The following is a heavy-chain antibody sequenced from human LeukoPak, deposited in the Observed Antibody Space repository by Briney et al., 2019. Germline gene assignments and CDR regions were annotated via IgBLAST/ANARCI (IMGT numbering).Heavy chain of an antibody. V-gene: IGHV3-15*01. D-gene: IGHD3-22*01. CDR3: ITDLSELDDSGYYAKYFHH. CDR1: GFIFSKVW. J-gene: IGHJ1*01. CDR2: IKSKTDGGTI. Sequence: PGGSLRLSCAASGFIFSKVWMSWVRQAPGKGLEWVGRIKSKTDGGTIDYAAPVKGRFTISRDDSKDTLFLQMNSLKTEDTAVYYCITDLSELDDSGYYAKYFHHWGQGTLVSVSS.